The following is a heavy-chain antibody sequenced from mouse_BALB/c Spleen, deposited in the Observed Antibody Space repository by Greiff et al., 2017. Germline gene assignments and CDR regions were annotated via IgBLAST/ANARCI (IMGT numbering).Heavy chain of an antibody. CDR3: ARSWYGNYDAMDY. V-gene: IGHV1-69*02. CDR1: GYTFTSYW. CDR2: IDPSDSET. Sequence: VQLQQPGAELVKPGAPVKLSCKASGYTFTSYWMNWVKQRPGRGLEWIGRIDPSDSETHYNQKFKDKATLTVDKSSSTAYIQLSSLTSEDSAVYYCARSWYGNYDAMDYWGQGTSVTVSS. J-gene: IGHJ4*01. D-gene: IGHD2-10*02.